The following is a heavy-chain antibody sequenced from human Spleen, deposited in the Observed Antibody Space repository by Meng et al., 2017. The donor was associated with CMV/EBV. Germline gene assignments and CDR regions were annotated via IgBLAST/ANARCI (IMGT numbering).Heavy chain of an antibody. CDR3: AVAGNNRFDP. J-gene: IGHJ5*02. CDR1: GYTFGSYG. Sequence: SVKVSCKGSGYTFGSYGISWVRQAPGQGLEWMGGIIPIFGTANYAQKFQGRVTITTDESTSTAYMELSSLRSEDTAVYYCAVAGNNRFDPWGQGTLVTVSS. D-gene: IGHD6-19*01. V-gene: IGHV1-69*05. CDR2: IIPIFGTA.